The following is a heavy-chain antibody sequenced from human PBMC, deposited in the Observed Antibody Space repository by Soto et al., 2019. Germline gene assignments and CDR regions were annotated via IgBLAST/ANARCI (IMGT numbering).Heavy chain of an antibody. V-gene: IGHV3-23*01. J-gene: IGHJ4*02. CDR3: AKLTRPRLPDKSDY. CDR2: ISGSGGST. Sequence: GGSLRLSCAASGVTFSSYAMSWVRQAPGKGLEWVSAISGSGGSTYYADSVKGRFTISRDNSKNTLFLQMNSLRAEDTALYHCAKLTRPRLPDKSDYWGQGALVTVSS. CDR1: GVTFSSYA. D-gene: IGHD3-9*01.